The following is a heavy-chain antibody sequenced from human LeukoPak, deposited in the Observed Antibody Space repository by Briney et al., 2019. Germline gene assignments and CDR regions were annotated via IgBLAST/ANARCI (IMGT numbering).Heavy chain of an antibody. J-gene: IGHJ4*02. CDR1: GGSISTYY. CDR3: AREGSMTARPFVSIDY. D-gene: IGHD6-6*01. Sequence: SETLSLTCTVSGGSISTYYWSWIRQPAGKGLEWIGRIHTSGSTDYNPSLESRVPMSVDTSRNQFSLKLSSVTAADTAVYYCAREGSMTARPFVSIDYWGQGTLVTVSS. V-gene: IGHV4-4*07. CDR2: IHTSGST.